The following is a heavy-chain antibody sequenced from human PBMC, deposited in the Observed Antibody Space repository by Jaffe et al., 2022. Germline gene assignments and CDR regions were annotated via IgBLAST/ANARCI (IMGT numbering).Heavy chain of an antibody. D-gene: IGHD2-21*01. J-gene: IGHJ3*02. CDR1: GGSFSGHY. CDR3: ARKIPRTYFDI. Sequence: QVQLQQWGAGLLKPSETLSLTCAVYGGSFSGHYWTWIRQPPGKGLEWIGEINHSGATNYHPSLESRVTMSVDTSNSQFSLKLTSVTAADTAVYYCARKIPRTYFDIWGQGTMVTVSS. CDR2: INHSGAT. V-gene: IGHV4-34*01.